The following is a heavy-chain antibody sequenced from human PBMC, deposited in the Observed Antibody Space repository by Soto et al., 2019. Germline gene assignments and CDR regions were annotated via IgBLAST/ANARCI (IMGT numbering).Heavy chain of an antibody. CDR2: FNGGNGNI. CDR1: GYTFSTYA. CDR3: ALGNVLGGCLDY. J-gene: IGHJ4*02. D-gene: IGHD1-26*01. V-gene: IGHV1-3*05. Sequence: QVQLVQSGAEERKPGASVKVSCKASGYTFSTYAMHWVRRAPGQSLEWMGWFNGGNGNIKYSQKFEGRVTITTDTAASTAYMELNLLRSEDTAVYYCALGNVLGGCLDYWGQGTLVSVSS.